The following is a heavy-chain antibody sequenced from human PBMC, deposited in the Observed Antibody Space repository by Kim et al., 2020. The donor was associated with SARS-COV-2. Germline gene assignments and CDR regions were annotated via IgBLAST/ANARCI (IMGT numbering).Heavy chain of an antibody. CDR1: GFTFSSYG. CDR2: ISYDGSNK. D-gene: IGHD3-22*01. J-gene: IGHJ6*02. V-gene: IGHV3-30*18. CDR3: AKVTMIVDYYYGMDV. Sequence: GGSLRLSCAASGFTFSSYGMHWVHQAPGKGLEWVAVISYDGSNKYYADSVKGRFTISRDNSKNTLYLQMNSLRAEDTAVYYCAKVTMIVDYYYGMDVWGQGTTVTVSS.